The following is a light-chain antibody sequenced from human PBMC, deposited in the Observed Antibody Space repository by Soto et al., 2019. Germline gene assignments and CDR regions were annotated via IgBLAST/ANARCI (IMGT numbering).Light chain of an antibody. J-gene: IGLJ2*01. Sequence: QSVLTQPPSASGSPGQSVSISCTGSSSDVGGYNYVSWYQQHPGKAPKLMIYGVSKRPSGVPDRFSGSKSGNTASLTVSGLQADDEADYYCSSYAGSNNFVVFGGGTKLTVL. CDR2: GVS. CDR1: SSDVGGYNY. CDR3: SSYAGSNNFVV. V-gene: IGLV2-8*01.